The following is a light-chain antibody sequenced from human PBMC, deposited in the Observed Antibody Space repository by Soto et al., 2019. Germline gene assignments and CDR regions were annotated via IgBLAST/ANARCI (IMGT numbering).Light chain of an antibody. Sequence: EIVMTQSPATLSVSPGERATLSCRASQSVRSNLTWYQQEPGQAPRLLIYDTSIRDNGIPARFSGSGSGTEFTLTISSLQSEDFAVYYCQHYNTWPLTFGGGTKVEIK. CDR1: QSVRSN. CDR2: DTS. CDR3: QHYNTWPLT. V-gene: IGKV3-15*01. J-gene: IGKJ4*01.